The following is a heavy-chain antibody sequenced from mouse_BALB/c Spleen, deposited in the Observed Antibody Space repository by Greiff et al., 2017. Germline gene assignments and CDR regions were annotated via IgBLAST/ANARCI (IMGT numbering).Heavy chain of an antibody. J-gene: IGHJ4*01. CDR2: ISYSGST. CDR1: GYSITSDYA. Sequence: VQLKQSGPGLVKPSQSLSLTCTVTGYSITSDYAWNWIRQFPGNKLGWMGYISYSGSTSYNPSLKSRISITRDTSKNQFFLQLNSVTTEDTATYYCARRGNITTVVDAMDDWGQGTSVTVSS. D-gene: IGHD1-1*01. CDR3: ARRGNITTVVDAMDD. V-gene: IGHV3-2*02.